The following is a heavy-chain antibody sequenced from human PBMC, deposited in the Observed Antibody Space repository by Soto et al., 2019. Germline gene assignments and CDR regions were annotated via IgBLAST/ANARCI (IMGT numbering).Heavy chain of an antibody. V-gene: IGHV4-39*01. Sequence: SETLSLTCTVSGGSISSSSYYWGWLLQPPGKGLEWIGSIYYSGSTYYNPSLKSRVTISVDTSKNQFSLKLSSVTAADTAVYYCASINYDILTGYYNQEDYYYYGMDVWGQGTTVT. J-gene: IGHJ6*02. CDR3: ASINYDILTGYYNQEDYYYYGMDV. CDR1: GGSISSSSYY. D-gene: IGHD3-9*01. CDR2: IYYSGST.